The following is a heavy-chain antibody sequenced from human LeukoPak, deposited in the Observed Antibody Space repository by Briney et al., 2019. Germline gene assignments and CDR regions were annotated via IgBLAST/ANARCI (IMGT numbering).Heavy chain of an antibody. D-gene: IGHD3-10*01. V-gene: IGHV3-64*01. CDR1: GFSFSSYA. Sequence: GGSLRLSCAASGFSFSSYAMHWVRQAPGKGLEYVSAISSNGGNTYYANSVKGRFTISRDNSKNTLYLQMGSLRAEDMAVYYCARDVGDPRWYFDLWGRGTLVTVSS. J-gene: IGHJ2*01. CDR2: ISSNGGNT. CDR3: ARDVGDPRWYFDL.